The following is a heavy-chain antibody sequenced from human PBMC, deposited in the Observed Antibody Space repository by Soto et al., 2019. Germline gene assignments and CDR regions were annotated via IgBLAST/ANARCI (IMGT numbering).Heavy chain of an antibody. CDR2: INHSGST. V-gene: IGHV4-34*01. CDR3: ARVQQWLPRAYYYYYGMDV. Sequence: PSETLSLTCAVYGGSFSGYYWSWIRQPPGKGLEWIGEINHSGSTNYNPSLKSRVTISVDTSKNQFSLKLSSVTAADTAVYYCARVQQWLPRAYYYYYGMDVWGQGTTVTVSS. D-gene: IGHD6-19*01. CDR1: GGSFSGYY. J-gene: IGHJ6*02.